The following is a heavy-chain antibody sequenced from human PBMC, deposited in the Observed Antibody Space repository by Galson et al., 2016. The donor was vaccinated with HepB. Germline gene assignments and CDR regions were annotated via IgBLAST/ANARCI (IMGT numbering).Heavy chain of an antibody. D-gene: IGHD2-21*02. J-gene: IGHJ4*02. CDR3: AFGAWLDY. Sequence: SLRLSCAVSGFAFSTSWMTWVRQAPGKGLEYLANIKKDGSETHYADSVRGRFTISRDNAKNSLFLQMNTLRAEDTAVYYCAFGAWLDYWGQGTLVTVSS. V-gene: IGHV3-7*01. CDR1: GFAFSTSW. CDR2: IKKDGSET.